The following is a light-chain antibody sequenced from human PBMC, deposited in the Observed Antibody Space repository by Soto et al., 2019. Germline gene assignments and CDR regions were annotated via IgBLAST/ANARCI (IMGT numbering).Light chain of an antibody. CDR2: GAS. V-gene: IGKV3-20*01. CDR1: QSVSSNY. Sequence: EIVLTQSPDTLSLSPGESATLSCRASQSVSSNYLAWYQQKPGRAPRLLIYGASNRATGIPDRFSSSGSGTDFTLTISRLEPEDFAVFYCQQYDDSITFGQGTRLEIE. J-gene: IGKJ5*01. CDR3: QQYDDSIT.